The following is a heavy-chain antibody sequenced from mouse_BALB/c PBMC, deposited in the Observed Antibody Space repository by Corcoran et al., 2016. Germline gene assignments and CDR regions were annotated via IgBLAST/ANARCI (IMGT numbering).Heavy chain of an antibody. V-gene: IGHV1-4*02. CDR1: GYTFTSYT. CDR3: AREGYDYPDY. D-gene: IGHD2-4*01. CDR2: INPSSGYT. J-gene: IGHJ2*01. Sequence: QVQLQQSAAELARPGASVKMSCKASGYTFTSYTMHWVKQRPGQGLEWIGYINPSSGYTEYNQKFKDKTTLTADKSSSTAYMQLSSLTSEDSAVYYCAREGYDYPDYWGQGTTLTVSS.